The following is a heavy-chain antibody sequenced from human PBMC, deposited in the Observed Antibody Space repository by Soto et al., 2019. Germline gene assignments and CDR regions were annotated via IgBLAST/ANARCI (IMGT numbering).Heavy chain of an antibody. CDR3: ARDVTAMEALYYYDI. J-gene: IGHJ4*02. CDR2: ILPFLGST. V-gene: IGHV1-69*08. Sequence: QLQLVESRAAVKKPGSSVKVSCKASGGTLNTYTISWVRQAPGQGLEWMGSILPFLGSTNYAKKFQGRVTITADQSTSTMELSSLRSEDTAVYFCARDVTAMEALYYYDIWGQGSLVTVSS. CDR1: GGTLNTYT. D-gene: IGHD5-18*01.